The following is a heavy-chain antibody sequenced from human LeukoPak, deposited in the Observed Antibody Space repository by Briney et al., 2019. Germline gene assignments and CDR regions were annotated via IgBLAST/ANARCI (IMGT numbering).Heavy chain of an antibody. CDR3: ARVIDYYYGMDV. Sequence: GASVKVSCKASGYTFTSYGISWVRQAPGQGLEWMGWMNPNSGNTGYAQKFQGRVTMTRNTSISTAYMELSSLRSEDTAVYYCARVIDYYYGMDVWGQGTTVTVSS. J-gene: IGHJ6*02. V-gene: IGHV1-8*02. D-gene: IGHD2-21*01. CDR1: GYTFTSYG. CDR2: MNPNSGNT.